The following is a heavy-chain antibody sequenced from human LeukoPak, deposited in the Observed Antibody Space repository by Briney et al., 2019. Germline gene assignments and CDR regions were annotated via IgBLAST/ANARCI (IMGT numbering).Heavy chain of an antibody. CDR2: IYYNGRT. V-gene: IGHV4-39*01. CDR1: GDSINNNNYY. J-gene: IGHJ3*01. CDR3: ARITDRTIFGEIMHGFDV. D-gene: IGHD3-3*01. Sequence: PSETLSLTCTVSGDSINNNNYYWGWIRQPPGEGLEWIGNIYYNGRTYYSPSLKSRGTISVDTSNNQFSLKLNSVTAADTAIYYCARITDRTIFGEIMHGFDVWGQGTPVTVSS.